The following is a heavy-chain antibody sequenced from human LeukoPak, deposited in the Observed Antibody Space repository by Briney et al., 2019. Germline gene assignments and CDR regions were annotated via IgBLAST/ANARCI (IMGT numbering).Heavy chain of an antibody. Sequence: SGTLSLTCAVSGGSISSSNWWSWVRQPPGKGLEWIGEIYHSGSTNYNPSLKSRVTISVDKSKNQFSLKLSSVTAADTAVYYCARKPSSGYFSGAFDIWGQGTMVTVSS. CDR1: GGSISSSNW. CDR2: IYHSGST. V-gene: IGHV4-4*02. D-gene: IGHD3-22*01. CDR3: ARKPSSGYFSGAFDI. J-gene: IGHJ3*02.